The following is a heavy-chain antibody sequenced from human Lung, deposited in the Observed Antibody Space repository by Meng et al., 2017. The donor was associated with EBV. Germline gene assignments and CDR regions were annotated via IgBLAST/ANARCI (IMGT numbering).Heavy chain of an antibody. V-gene: IGHV2-5*02. CDR3: AHRRREFFASGSYWRLDY. CDR1: GFSLNAREVG. CDR2: IYWDDDK. D-gene: IGHD3-10*01. J-gene: IGHJ4*02. Sequence: QITLKESGPTRVKPSQTRTLTCAVSGFSLNAREVGVGWFRQPPGKALEWLALIYWDDDKRYSPSLRSRVTISRDTSKNQVVLTLTNMDPVDTATYFCAHRRREFFASGSYWRLDYWGQGTLVTVSS.